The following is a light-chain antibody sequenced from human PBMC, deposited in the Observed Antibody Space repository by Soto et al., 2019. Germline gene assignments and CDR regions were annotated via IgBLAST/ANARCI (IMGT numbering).Light chain of an antibody. CDR1: SSNIGGNS. Sequence: QSALTQPPSASGTPGQRVTISCSGSSSNIGGNSVNWYQHLPGTAPKILMHSDDERPSGVPDRFSGSKSGTSASLAISGLQSEDEADYYCAAWDDNLNGPVFGGGTKLTVL. V-gene: IGLV1-44*01. J-gene: IGLJ2*01. CDR3: AAWDDNLNGPV. CDR2: SDD.